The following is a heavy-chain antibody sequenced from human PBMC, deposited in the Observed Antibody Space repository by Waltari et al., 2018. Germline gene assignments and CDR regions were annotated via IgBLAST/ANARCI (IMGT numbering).Heavy chain of an antibody. D-gene: IGHD3-10*01. CDR3: AKDVSPDGFNDLDY. CDR1: GFTFSSYW. Sequence: EVQLVESGGGLVQPGGSLRLYCAASGFTFSSYWMSWVRQAPGKGLEWVSLITGNGDTIKYADSVKGRFTISRDNSKNTLYLQMNSLRADDMAVYYCAKDVSPDGFNDLDYWGQGTLVTVSS. CDR2: ITGNGDTI. J-gene: IGHJ4*02. V-gene: IGHV3-23*04.